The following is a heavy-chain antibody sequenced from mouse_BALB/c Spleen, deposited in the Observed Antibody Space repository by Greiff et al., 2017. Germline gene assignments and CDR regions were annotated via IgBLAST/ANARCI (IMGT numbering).Heavy chain of an antibody. CDR1: GFTFTDYY. V-gene: IGHV7-3*02. J-gene: IGHJ2*01. Sequence: EVQGVESGGGLVQPGGSLRLSCATSGFTFTDYYMSWVRQPPGKALEWLGFIRNKANGYTTEYSASVKGRFTISRDNSQSILYLQMNTLRAEDSATYYCARDMGGNYVDYWGQGTTLTVSS. CDR3: ARDMGGNYVDY. CDR2: IRNKANGYTT.